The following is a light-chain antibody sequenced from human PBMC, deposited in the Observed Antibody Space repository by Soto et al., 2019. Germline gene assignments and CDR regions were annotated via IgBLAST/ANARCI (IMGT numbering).Light chain of an antibody. CDR3: QQRSNWPPKT. Sequence: EIVLTQSPATLSLSPGERATLSCRASQSVSSYLAWYQQKPGQAPRLLIYDASNRATGIPARFSGSGSGTDFTLTISSQEPEDFAVYYCQQRSNWPPKTFGQGTKVEIK. J-gene: IGKJ1*01. CDR1: QSVSSY. CDR2: DAS. V-gene: IGKV3-11*01.